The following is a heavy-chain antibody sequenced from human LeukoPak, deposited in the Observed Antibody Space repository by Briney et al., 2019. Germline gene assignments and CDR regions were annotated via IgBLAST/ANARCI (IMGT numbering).Heavy chain of an antibody. CDR1: GFTFSSYA. Sequence: GGSLRLSCAASGFTFSSYAMSWVRQAPGKGLEWVSAISGSGGSTYYADSVKGRFTISRDNSKNTLYLQMNSLKTEDTAVYYCTRLYSYGPTTWGQGTLVTVSS. V-gene: IGHV3-23*01. CDR2: ISGSGGST. CDR3: TRLYSYGPTT. J-gene: IGHJ5*02. D-gene: IGHD5-18*01.